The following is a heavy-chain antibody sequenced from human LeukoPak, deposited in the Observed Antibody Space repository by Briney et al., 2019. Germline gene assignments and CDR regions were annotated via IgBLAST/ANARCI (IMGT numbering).Heavy chain of an antibody. CDR3: TTWDEKYSFSAHWDDAFAI. CDR2: IKDKSQGATR. Sequence: GGSLRLSCEASGLIFSNARMTWVRQAPGKGLEWVGRIKDKSQGATRDYAAPVRDRFSISRDDSKNTVYLQINGLKIEDTAVYYCTTWDEKYSFSAHWDDAFAIWGQGTKVTVSS. CDR1: GLIFSNAR. V-gene: IGHV3-15*01. D-gene: IGHD5/OR15-5a*01. J-gene: IGHJ3*02.